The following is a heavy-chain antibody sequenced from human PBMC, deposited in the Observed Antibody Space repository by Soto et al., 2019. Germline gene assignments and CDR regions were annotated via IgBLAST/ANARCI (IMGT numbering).Heavy chain of an antibody. CDR1: GFTFSNAW. D-gene: IGHD3-3*01. CDR2: IKSKTDGGTT. Sequence: EVQLVESGGGLVKPGGSLRLSCAASGFTFSNAWMSWVRQAPGKGLEWVGRIKSKTDGGTTDYAAPVKGRFTISRDDSKNTLYLQMNSLRAEDTAVYYCAKDILRFLEWLPEGHDILTGPRYFDYWGQGTLVTVSS. J-gene: IGHJ4*02. V-gene: IGHV3-15*01. CDR3: AKDILRFLEWLPEGHDILTGPRYFDY.